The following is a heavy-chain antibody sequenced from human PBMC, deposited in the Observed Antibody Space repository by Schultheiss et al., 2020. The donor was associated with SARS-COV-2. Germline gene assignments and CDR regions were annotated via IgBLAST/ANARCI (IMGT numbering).Heavy chain of an antibody. Sequence: GESLKISCAASGFTFSSYPMHWVRQAPGKGLEWVAVISYDGSNKYYADSLKGRFTISRDNSKNTLYLQMNSLRAEDTAVYYCARNLPYSDTWNDPHHYYYRMDVWGQGTTVTVSS. V-gene: IGHV3-30*04. J-gene: IGHJ6*02. CDR2: ISYDGSNK. CDR3: ARNLPYSDTWNDPHHYYYRMDV. D-gene: IGHD1-1*01. CDR1: GFTFSSYP.